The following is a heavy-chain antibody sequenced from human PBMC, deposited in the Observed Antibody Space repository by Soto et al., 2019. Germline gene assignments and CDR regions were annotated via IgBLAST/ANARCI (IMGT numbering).Heavy chain of an antibody. Sequence: GGSLRLSCAASGFTFSSYWMSWVRQAPGKGLEWVANIKQDGSEKYYVDSVKGRFTISRDNAKNSLYLQMNSLRAEDTAVYYCARDPNIVLVLAAVRSYYYYYYGMDVWGQGTTVTVSS. CDR3: ARDPNIVLVLAAVRSYYYYYYGMDV. V-gene: IGHV3-7*01. D-gene: IGHD2-2*01. CDR2: IKQDGSEK. J-gene: IGHJ6*02. CDR1: GFTFSSYW.